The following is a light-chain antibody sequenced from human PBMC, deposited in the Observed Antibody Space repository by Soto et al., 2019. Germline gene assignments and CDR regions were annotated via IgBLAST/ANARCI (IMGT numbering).Light chain of an antibody. J-gene: IGLJ3*02. Sequence: QAVVTQPPSASGTPGQRVTISCSGSSSNIGSNAVSWFQQVPGTAPKLLIFTNNLRPSGVPDRFSGSKSGTSASLAISGLQSEDEADYYCAAWDDSLNGPVCGGGTKLTVL. CDR2: TNN. V-gene: IGLV1-44*01. CDR3: AAWDDSLNGPV. CDR1: SSNIGSNA.